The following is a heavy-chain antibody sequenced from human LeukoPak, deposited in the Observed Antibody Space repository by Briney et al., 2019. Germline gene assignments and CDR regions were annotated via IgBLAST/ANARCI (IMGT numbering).Heavy chain of an antibody. Sequence: PGGSLRLSCAASGFTFSSYGMHWVRQAPGKGLEWVAVIWYDGSNKYYADSVKGRFTISRDNAKDSLYLQMDSLRAEDTAVYYCARTPDYYCMDVWGQGTTVTVSS. CDR2: IWYDGSNK. CDR1: GFTFSSYG. CDR3: ARTPDYYCMDV. V-gene: IGHV3-33*01. J-gene: IGHJ6*02.